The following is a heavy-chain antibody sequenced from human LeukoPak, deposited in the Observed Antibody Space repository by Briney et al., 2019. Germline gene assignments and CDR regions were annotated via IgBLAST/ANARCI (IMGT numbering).Heavy chain of an antibody. D-gene: IGHD2-15*01. CDR2: IYYSGST. Sequence: SETLSLTCTVSGGSISSYYWSWIRQPPGKGLEWIGYIYYSGSTNYNPSLKSRVTISVDTSKNQFSLKLSSVTAADTAVYYCARDPGYSKDYFDYWGQGTLVTVSS. J-gene: IGHJ4*02. V-gene: IGHV4-59*01. CDR1: GGSISSYY. CDR3: ARDPGYSKDYFDY.